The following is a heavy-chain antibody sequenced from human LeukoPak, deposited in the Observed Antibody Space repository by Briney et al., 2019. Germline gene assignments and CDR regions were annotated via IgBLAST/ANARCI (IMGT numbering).Heavy chain of an antibody. CDR3: AKDSRVFGVVIMEYYFDY. CDR1: GFTFSSYG. D-gene: IGHD3-3*01. Sequence: GESLRLSCAASGFTFSSYGMHWVRQAPGKGLEWVAFIRYDGSNKYYADSVKGRFTISRDNSKNTLYLQMNSLRAEDTAVYYCAKDSRVFGVVIMEYYFDYWGQGTLVTVSS. V-gene: IGHV3-30*02. CDR2: IRYDGSNK. J-gene: IGHJ4*02.